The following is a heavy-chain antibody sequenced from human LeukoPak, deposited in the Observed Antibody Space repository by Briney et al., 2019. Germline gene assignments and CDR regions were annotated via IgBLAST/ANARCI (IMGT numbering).Heavy chain of an antibody. CDR2: ISYDGSNK. CDR1: GFTFSSYA. V-gene: IGHV3-30*04. Sequence: GGSLRLSCAASGFTFSSYATHWVRQAPGKGLEWVAVISYDGSNKYYADSVKGRFTISRDNSKNTLYLQMNSLRAEDTAVYYCARPHYDYVWGSYRPFDYWGQGTLVTVSS. CDR3: ARPHYDYVWGSYRPFDY. J-gene: IGHJ4*02. D-gene: IGHD3-16*02.